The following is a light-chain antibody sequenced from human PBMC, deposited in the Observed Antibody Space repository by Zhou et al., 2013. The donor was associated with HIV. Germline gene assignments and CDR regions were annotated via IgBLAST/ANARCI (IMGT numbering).Light chain of an antibody. V-gene: IGKV1-39*01. J-gene: IGKJ4*01. Sequence: DIQMTQSPSSLSASVGDRVTITCRASQTITTYLNWYQQKPGKVPKLLISGASSLQTGVPLRFSGSGFGTDFTLIISGLQPEDFATYYCQQSYSTPLTFGGGTKVEIK. CDR1: QTITTY. CDR3: QQSYSTPLT. CDR2: GAS.